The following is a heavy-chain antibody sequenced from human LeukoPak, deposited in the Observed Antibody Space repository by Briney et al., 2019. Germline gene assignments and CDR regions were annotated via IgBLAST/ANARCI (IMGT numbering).Heavy chain of an antibody. J-gene: IGHJ4*02. CDR2: IYYSGST. CDR1: GGSISSSSYY. CDR3: ARSPGHPSLFDY. V-gene: IGHV4-39*01. D-gene: IGHD1-14*01. Sequence: PSETLSLTCTVSGGSISSSSYYWGWIRQPPGKGLKWIGSIYYSGSTYYNPSLKSRVTISVDTSKNQFSLKLGSVTAADTAVYYCARSPGHPSLFDYWGQGTLVTVSS.